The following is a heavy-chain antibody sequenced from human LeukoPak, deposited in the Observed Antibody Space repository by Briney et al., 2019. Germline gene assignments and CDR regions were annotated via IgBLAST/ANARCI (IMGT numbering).Heavy chain of an antibody. CDR1: GFTFSIYA. J-gene: IGHJ5*02. D-gene: IGHD3-22*01. CDR2: ITSRDGTT. CDR3: ARYRPNYYGSDGHYYRRDGDH. Sequence: PGGSLRLSCEASGFTFSIYAMSWVRQTPGNGLQWVSSITSRDGTTDYADSVKGRFTISRDNSENTLYLRMSSLRAEDTAIYYCARYRPNYYGSDGHYYRRDGDHWGQGTLVTVSS. V-gene: IGHV3-23*01.